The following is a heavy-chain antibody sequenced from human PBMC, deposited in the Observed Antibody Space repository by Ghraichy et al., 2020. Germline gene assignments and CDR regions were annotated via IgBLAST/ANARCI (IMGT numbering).Heavy chain of an antibody. J-gene: IGHJ4*02. CDR3: ARGGYYYDSSGYYPFDY. V-gene: IGHV3-33*01. Sequence: GGSLRLSCAASGFTFSSYGMHWVRQAPGKGLEWVAVIWYDGSNKYYADSVKGRFTISRDNSKNTLYLQMNSLRAEDTAVYYCARGGYYYDSSGYYPFDYWGQGTLVTVSS. CDR2: IWYDGSNK. D-gene: IGHD3-22*01. CDR1: GFTFSSYG.